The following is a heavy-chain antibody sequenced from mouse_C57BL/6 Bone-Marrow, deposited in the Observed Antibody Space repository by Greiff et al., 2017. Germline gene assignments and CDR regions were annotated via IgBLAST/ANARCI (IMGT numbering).Heavy chain of an antibody. Sequence: QVQLQQSGAELVRPGTSVKMSCKASGYTFTNYWIGWAKQRPGHGLEWIGDIYPGGGYTNYNEKFKGKATLTADKSSSAAYMQFSSLTSEDSAIYYCARSRAYGSSYDWFAYWGPGTLVTVSA. D-gene: IGHD1-1*01. CDR1: GYTFTNYW. J-gene: IGHJ3*01. CDR3: ARSRAYGSSYDWFAY. CDR2: IYPGGGYT. V-gene: IGHV1-63*01.